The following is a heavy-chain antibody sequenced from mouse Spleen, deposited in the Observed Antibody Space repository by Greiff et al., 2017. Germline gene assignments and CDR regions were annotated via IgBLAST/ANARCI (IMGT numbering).Heavy chain of an antibody. Sequence: VQLQQSGPELVKPGASVKISCKASGYTFTDYYMNWVKQSHGKSLEWIGDINPNNGGTSYNQKFKGKATLTVDKSSSTAYMELRSLTSEDSAVYYCARDWDDGFAYWGQGTLVTVSA. CDR2: INPNNGGT. D-gene: IGHD4-1*01. V-gene: IGHV1-26*01. CDR1: GYTFTDYY. CDR3: ARDWDDGFAY. J-gene: IGHJ3*01.